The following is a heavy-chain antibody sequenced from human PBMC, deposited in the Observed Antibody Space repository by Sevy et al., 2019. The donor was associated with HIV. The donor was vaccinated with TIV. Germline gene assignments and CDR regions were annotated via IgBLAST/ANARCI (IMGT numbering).Heavy chain of an antibody. Sequence: GGSLRLSCAASGFTFGNHAIHWVRQAPGKGLEWVAIISFDGRNEHYAGSVKGRFTISRDNSKKTVYLQMINLRSEDAAVYYGARDHCTDGVCFRSGYFDYWGQGTLVTVSS. CDR1: GFTFGNHA. J-gene: IGHJ4*01. CDR2: ISFDGRNE. V-gene: IGHV3-30*04. CDR3: ARDHCTDGVCFRSGYFDY. D-gene: IGHD2-8*01.